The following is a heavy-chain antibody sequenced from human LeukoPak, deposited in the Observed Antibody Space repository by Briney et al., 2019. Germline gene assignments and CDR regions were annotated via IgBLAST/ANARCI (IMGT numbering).Heavy chain of an antibody. CDR2: ISYDGSNK. D-gene: IGHD3-22*01. CDR3: AKSMDSMIVVAGLDFDY. Sequence: PGRSLRLSCAASGFTFSSYGMHWVRQAPGKGLEWVAVISYDGSNKYYADSVKGRFTISRDNSKNTLYLQMNSLRAEDTAVYYCAKSMDSMIVVAGLDFDYWGQGTLVTVSS. J-gene: IGHJ4*02. CDR1: GFTFSSYG. V-gene: IGHV3-30*18.